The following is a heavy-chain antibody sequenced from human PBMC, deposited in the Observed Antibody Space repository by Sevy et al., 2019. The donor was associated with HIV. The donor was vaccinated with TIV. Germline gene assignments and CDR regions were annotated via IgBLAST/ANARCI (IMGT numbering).Heavy chain of an antibody. D-gene: IGHD5-12*01. J-gene: IGHJ6*02. V-gene: IGHV4-39*02. Sequence: SETLSLTCSVSGGTIVSSAHYWGWIRQTPGKGLEWIGSIYYNGHTYYNPSLNSHLTISIDTSKNQFSLNLSSVTAADTAIYFCAREAGGYDYDYGMDVWGQGTTVTVSS. CDR1: GGTIVSSAHY. CDR3: AREAGGYDYDYGMDV. CDR2: IYYNGHT.